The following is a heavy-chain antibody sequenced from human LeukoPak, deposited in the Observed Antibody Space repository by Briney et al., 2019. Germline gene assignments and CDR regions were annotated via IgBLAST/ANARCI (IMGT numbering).Heavy chain of an antibody. V-gene: IGHV4-31*03. D-gene: IGHD3-22*01. J-gene: IGHJ4*02. CDR2: IYYSGST. CDR3: ARSRIGITMIVPTSD. CDR1: GGSISSGGYY. Sequence: SETLSLTCTVSGGSISSGGYYWSWIRHHPGKGLEWIGYIYYSGSTYYNPSLKSRVTISVDTSKNQFSLKLSSVTAADTAVYYCARSRIGITMIVPTSDWGQGTLVTVSS.